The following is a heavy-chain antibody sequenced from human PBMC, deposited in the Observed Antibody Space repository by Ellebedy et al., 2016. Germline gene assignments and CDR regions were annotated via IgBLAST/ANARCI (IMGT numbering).Heavy chain of an antibody. CDR1: GGSISSSSYH. D-gene: IGHD3-16*01. CDR2: IHYSGST. J-gene: IGHJ6*02. V-gene: IGHV4-39*07. CDR3: ARDPRLGGMDV. Sequence: SETLSLXXTVSGGSISSSSYHWGWIRQPPGKGLEWIASIHYSGSTYYNPSLKSRVTISVDTSKNQFSLKLNSVTAADTAVYYCARDPRLGGMDVWGQGTTVTVSS.